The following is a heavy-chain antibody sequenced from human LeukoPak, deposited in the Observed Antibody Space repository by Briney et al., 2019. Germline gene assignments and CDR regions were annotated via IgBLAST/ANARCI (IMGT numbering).Heavy chain of an antibody. D-gene: IGHD6-13*01. CDR3: ARAQGPSSSWHNWFDP. V-gene: IGHV1-8*01. CDR1: GYTFTSYD. Sequence: ASVKVSCKASGYTFTSYDINWVRQATGQGLEWMGWMNPNSGNTGYAQKFQGRVTMTRNTSISTAYMELSSLRPEDMAVYYCARAQGPSSSWHNWFDPWGQGTLVTVSS. CDR2: MNPNSGNT. J-gene: IGHJ5*02.